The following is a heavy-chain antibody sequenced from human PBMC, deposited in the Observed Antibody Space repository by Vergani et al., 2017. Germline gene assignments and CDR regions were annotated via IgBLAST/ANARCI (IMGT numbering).Heavy chain of an antibody. CDR1: GGTFSSYA. V-gene: IGHV1-69*06. Sequence: QVQLVQSGAEVKKPGSSVKVSCKASGGTFSSYAISWVRQAPGQGLEWMGGIIPIFGTANYAQKFQGRVTMTRDTSISTAYMELSRLRSDDTAVYYCARGGRGDGYHYLFDYWGQGTLVTVSS. D-gene: IGHD5-24*01. J-gene: IGHJ4*02. CDR2: IIPIFGTA. CDR3: ARGGRGDGYHYLFDY.